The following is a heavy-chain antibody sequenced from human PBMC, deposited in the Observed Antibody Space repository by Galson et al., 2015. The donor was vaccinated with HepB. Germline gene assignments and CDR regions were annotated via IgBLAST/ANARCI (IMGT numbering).Heavy chain of an antibody. D-gene: IGHD3-10*01. V-gene: IGHV1-46*04. CDR2: INPSGGST. Sequence: SVKVSCKASGYTFTSYYMHWVRQAPGQGLEWMGIINPSGGSTSYAQKLQGRVTMTRDTSTSTVYMELSSLRSEDTAVYYCARSGLPETMVRGDQRGDWFDPWGQGTLVTVSS. CDR1: GYTFTSYY. J-gene: IGHJ5*02. CDR3: ARSGLPETMVRGDQRGDWFDP.